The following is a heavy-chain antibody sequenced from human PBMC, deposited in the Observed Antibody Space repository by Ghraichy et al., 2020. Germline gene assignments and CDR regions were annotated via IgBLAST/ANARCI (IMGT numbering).Heavy chain of an antibody. J-gene: IGHJ4*02. CDR3: ARSAGYGDYDIGLDY. V-gene: IGHV1-18*04. CDR1: GYTFTSYG. CDR2: ISAYNGNT. D-gene: IGHD4-17*01. Sequence: ASVKVSCKASGYTFTSYGISWVRQAPGQGLEWMGWISAYNGNTNYAHKLQGRVTMTTDTSTSTAYMELRSLRSDDTAVYYCARSAGYGDYDIGLDYWGQGTLVTVSS.